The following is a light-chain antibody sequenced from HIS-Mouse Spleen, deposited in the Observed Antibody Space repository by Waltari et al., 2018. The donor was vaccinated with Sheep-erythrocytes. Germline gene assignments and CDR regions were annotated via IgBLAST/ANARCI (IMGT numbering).Light chain of an antibody. Sequence: QSALTQSRSVSGSPGQSVTISCTGTSSDVGGYNYLSWYQQHPGKAPKLMIYDVSKRPSGVPDRFSGSKSGNTASLTISGLQAEDEADYYCCSYAGSYNHVFATGTKVTVL. V-gene: IGLV2-11*01. CDR2: DVS. CDR3: CSYAGSYNHV. J-gene: IGLJ1*01. CDR1: SSDVGGYNY.